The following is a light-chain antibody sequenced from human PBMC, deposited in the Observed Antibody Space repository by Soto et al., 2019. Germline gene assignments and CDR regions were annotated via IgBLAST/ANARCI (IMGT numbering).Light chain of an antibody. CDR3: CSYAGGYYHVL. CDR1: SGDVGGYHS. CDR2: DVT. Sequence: QSALTQPRSVSGSPGQSVTISCTGTSGDVGGYHSVSWYQQHPGKVPKLIIYDVTQRPSGVPDRFSGSKSGDTASLTISGLQADDEADYYCCSYAGGYYHVLFGGGTKLTVL. J-gene: IGLJ2*01. V-gene: IGLV2-11*01.